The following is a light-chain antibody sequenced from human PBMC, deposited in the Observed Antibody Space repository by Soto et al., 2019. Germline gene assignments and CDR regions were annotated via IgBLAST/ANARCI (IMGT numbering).Light chain of an antibody. CDR3: QQYYSWPRT. CDR1: QTVSSN. CDR2: GAS. Sequence: EIVMTQSPATLSVSPGERATLSCRASQTVSSNLVWYQQKPGQAPRVLIYGASIRATGIPARFSGSGSGTEFTLTLSSLQSEDFAVYHCQQYYSWPRTFGQGTKVEI. J-gene: IGKJ1*01. V-gene: IGKV3-15*01.